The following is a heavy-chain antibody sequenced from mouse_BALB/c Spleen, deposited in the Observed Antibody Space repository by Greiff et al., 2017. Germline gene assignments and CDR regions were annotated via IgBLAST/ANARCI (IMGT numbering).Heavy chain of an antibody. Sequence: EVQGVESGPGLVKPSQSLSLTCTVTGYSITSDYAWNWIRQFPGNKLEWMGYISYSGSTSYNPSLKSRISITRDTSKNQFFLQLNSVTTEDTATYYCASYYGSIFAYWGQGTLVTVSA. J-gene: IGHJ3*01. CDR2: ISYSGST. CDR1: GYSITSDYA. CDR3: ASYYGSIFAY. V-gene: IGHV3-2*02. D-gene: IGHD1-1*01.